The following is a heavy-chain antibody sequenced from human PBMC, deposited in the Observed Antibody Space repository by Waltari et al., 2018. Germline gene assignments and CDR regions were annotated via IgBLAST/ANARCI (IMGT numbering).Heavy chain of an antibody. J-gene: IGHJ3*02. CDR3: ARPADGSSWYDAFDI. CDR2: AHYSGST. V-gene: IGHV4-59*08. D-gene: IGHD6-13*01. Sequence: QVQLQESGPGVVKPSETLSLTCTVSSGSISSHHWAWVRQSPGKGLEWIGYAHYSGSTYYNPSLKRRVTISVDTSKNQFSLKLSSVTAADTAVYYCARPADGSSWYDAFDIWGQGTMVTVSS. CDR1: SGSISSHH.